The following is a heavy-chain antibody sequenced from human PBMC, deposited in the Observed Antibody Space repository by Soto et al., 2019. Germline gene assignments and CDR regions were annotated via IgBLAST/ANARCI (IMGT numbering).Heavy chain of an antibody. V-gene: IGHV4-61*01. D-gene: IGHD6-19*01. J-gene: IGHJ4*02. Sequence: PSETLSLTCSVSGASVSSGSFYWSWIRQPPGKGLEWIGFIYNNETFNYNPSLKSRVTLSVDMSKHQFSLKLSSVTAADTAVYYCARVPLRYSSSHNFDSWGQGALVTVSS. CDR3: ARVPLRYSSSHNFDS. CDR2: IYNNETF. CDR1: GASVSSGSFY.